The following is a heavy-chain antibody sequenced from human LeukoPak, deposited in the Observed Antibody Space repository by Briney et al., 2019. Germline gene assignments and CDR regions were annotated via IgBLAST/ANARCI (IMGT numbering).Heavy chain of an antibody. CDR2: IYTSGST. CDR3: ARDNDFGVVTVFDY. V-gene: IGHV4-4*07. CDR1: GGSISSYY. D-gene: IGHD3-3*01. Sequence: SVTLSLTCTVSGGSISSYYWSWIRQPAGKGLEWIGRIYTSGSTNYNPSLKSRVTMSVDTPKNQFSLKLSSVTAADTAVYYCARDNDFGVVTVFDYWGQGTLVTVSS. J-gene: IGHJ4*02.